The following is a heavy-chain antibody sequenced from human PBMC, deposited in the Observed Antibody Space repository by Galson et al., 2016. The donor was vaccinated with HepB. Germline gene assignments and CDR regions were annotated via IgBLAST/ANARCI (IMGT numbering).Heavy chain of an antibody. V-gene: IGHV1-18*04. CDR2: ISANTGNT. Sequence: SVKVSCKASGYRFFTYGISWVRQDPGQGLEWLGWISANTGNTIYAQKFQDRVTMTRDTSASTVYMDLRSLRSDDTAVYYCARDVQFRFDYWGQGTLVTVSS. J-gene: IGHJ4*02. CDR3: ARDVQFRFDY. CDR1: GYRFFTYG. D-gene: IGHD4-11*01.